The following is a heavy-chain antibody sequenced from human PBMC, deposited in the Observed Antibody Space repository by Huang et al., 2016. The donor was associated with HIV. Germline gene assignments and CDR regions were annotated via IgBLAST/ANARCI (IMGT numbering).Heavy chain of an antibody. CDR3: TYKGHY. D-gene: IGHD1-20*01. V-gene: IGHV1-2*02. CDR1: GHTFTGYY. J-gene: IGHJ4*02. CDR2: LNPNSGGT. Sequence: QVQLVQSGTEVKKPGASVKVSCKASGHTFTGYYIHWVRQAPGQGLGWMGWLNPNSGGTNYAPKFLDRVTLTSDTSISTGYMELTNLTSDDTALYYCTYKGHYWGQGTLVTVSS.